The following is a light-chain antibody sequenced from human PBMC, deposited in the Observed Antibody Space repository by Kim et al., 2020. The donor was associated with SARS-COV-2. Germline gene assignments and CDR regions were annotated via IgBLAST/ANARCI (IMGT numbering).Light chain of an antibody. CDR1: QSVDTN. J-gene: IGKJ1*01. Sequence: EIVMTQSPATLSVSPGEKATFSCRASQSVDTNLAWYQQMPGQTPRLLIYGASTRATGIPARFSGSGSGTEFTLSISSLQSEDFAVYYCQQYDSWPLTFGQGTKVDIK. CDR3: QQYDSWPLT. CDR2: GAS. V-gene: IGKV3-15*01.